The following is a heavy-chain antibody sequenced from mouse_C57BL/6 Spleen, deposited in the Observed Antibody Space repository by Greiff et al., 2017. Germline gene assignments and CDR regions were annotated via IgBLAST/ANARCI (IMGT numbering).Heavy chain of an antibody. CDR2: ISDGGSYT. V-gene: IGHV5-4*01. CDR3: ARESGSSSYFDY. J-gene: IGHJ2*01. CDR1: GFTFSSYA. Sequence: DVKLVESGGGLVKPGGSLKLSCAASGFTFSSYAMSWVRQTPEKRLEWVATISDGGSYTYYPDNVKGRFTISRDNAKNNLYLQMSHLKSEDTAMYYCARESGSSSYFDYWGQGTTRTVSS. D-gene: IGHD1-1*01.